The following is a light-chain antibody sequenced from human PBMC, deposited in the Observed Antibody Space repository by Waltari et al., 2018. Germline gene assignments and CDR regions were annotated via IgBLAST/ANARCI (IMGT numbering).Light chain of an antibody. CDR2: GAS. J-gene: IGKJ3*01. V-gene: IGKV3-20*01. CDR3: QQYGSTPLFT. Sequence: TVLTHSPPPPSLSPGERATLSCRASQSVGSTYLAWYQQKAGQAPRLLIYGASKRATGIPDRFSGGGSGTDFTLTISRLEPEDFAVYYCQQYGSTPLFTFGPGTKVDI. CDR1: QSVGSTY.